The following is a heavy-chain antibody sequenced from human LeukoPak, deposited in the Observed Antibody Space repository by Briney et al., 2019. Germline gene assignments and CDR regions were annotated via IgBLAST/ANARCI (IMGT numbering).Heavy chain of an antibody. J-gene: IGHJ4*02. Sequence: PSETLSLTCTVSGGSISSSSYYWGWIRQPPGKGLEWIGSIYYSGCTYYNPSLKSRVTISVDTSKNQFSLKLSSVTAADTAVYYCASQEYSSGSYFDYWGQGTLVTVSS. CDR3: ASQEYSSGSYFDY. CDR1: GGSISSSSYY. D-gene: IGHD6-19*01. CDR2: IYYSGCT. V-gene: IGHV4-39*01.